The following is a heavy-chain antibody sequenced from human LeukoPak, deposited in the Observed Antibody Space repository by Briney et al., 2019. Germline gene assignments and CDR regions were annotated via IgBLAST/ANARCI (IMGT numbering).Heavy chain of an antibody. CDR1: GFTFSDAW. V-gene: IGHV3-15*01. J-gene: IGHJ3*02. CDR2: IKSRADGGTP. D-gene: IGHD3-22*01. Sequence: PGGSLRLSCAASGFTFSDAWMIWVRQAAGKGLEWVGRIKSRADGGTPDYAAPVTGRFTISRDDSNGTLFLQMNSLTTEDTAVYYCATQGLLDAFDIWGQGTMVIVSS. CDR3: ATQGLLDAFDI.